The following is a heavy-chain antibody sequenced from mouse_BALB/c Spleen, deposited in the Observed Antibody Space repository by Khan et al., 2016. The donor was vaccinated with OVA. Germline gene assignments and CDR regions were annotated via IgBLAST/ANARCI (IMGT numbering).Heavy chain of an antibody. D-gene: IGHD1-1*01. Sequence: VELKESGPGLVAPSQSLSITCTVSGFSLTSYGVHWVRQPPGKGLEWLGVIWAGGSTNYNSALMSRLSISKDKSKSQVFLKMNSLQTDDTAMYYCAGLYYYGSSFYAMDYWGQGTSVTVSS. J-gene: IGHJ4*01. CDR2: IWAGGST. CDR3: AGLYYYGSSFYAMDY. V-gene: IGHV2-9*02. CDR1: GFSLTSYG.